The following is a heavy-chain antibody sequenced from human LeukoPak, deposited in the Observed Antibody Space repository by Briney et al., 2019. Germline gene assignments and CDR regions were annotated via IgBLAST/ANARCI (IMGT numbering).Heavy chain of an antibody. CDR3: ATVRRDYYNNIDC. CDR2: ISSAGTI. V-gene: IGHV3-48*03. Sequence: GGSLRLSCAASGFTFSSYEMNWVRRAPGKGLEWISYISSAGTIYYADFAKGRFTISRDNAKSSLYLQMNSLRAEDTGIYYCATVRRDYYNNIDCWGQGTLVTVSS. J-gene: IGHJ4*02. D-gene: IGHD5-24*01. CDR1: GFTFSSYE.